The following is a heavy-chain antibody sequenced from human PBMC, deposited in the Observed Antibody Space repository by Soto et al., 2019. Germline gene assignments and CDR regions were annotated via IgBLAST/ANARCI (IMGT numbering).Heavy chain of an antibody. D-gene: IGHD1-26*01. CDR3: ASDLVGASDSYGLDV. J-gene: IGHJ6*02. V-gene: IGHV3-33*08. CDR2: IWHDGNNK. CDR1: GFTFSNYG. Sequence: GGSLRLSCAASGFTFSNYGMHWVRQAPGKGLEWVAIIWHDGNNKYYADSVRGRFIISRDNSKSRLYLQMNSLRAEDTAVYYCASDLVGASDSYGLDVWGQGTPVTVSS.